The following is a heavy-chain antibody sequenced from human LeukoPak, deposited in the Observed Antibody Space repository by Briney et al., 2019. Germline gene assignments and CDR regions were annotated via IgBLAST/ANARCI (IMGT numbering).Heavy chain of an antibody. D-gene: IGHD5-12*01. CDR1: GYTFTSYG. J-gene: IGHJ5*02. V-gene: IGHV1-18*04. CDR3: ARDIDSGYDSLWNWFDP. CDR2: ISAYNGNT. Sequence: ASVKVSCKASGYTFTSYGISWVRQAPGQGLEWMGWISAYNGNTNYAQKFQGRVTMTTDTSTSTAYMELRSLRSDDTAVYYCARDIDSGYDSLWNWFDPWGQGTRATVSS.